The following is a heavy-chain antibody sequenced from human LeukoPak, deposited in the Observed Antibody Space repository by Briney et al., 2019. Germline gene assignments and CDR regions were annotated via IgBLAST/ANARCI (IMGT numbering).Heavy chain of an antibody. V-gene: IGHV1-69*05. CDR1: GGTFSSYA. D-gene: IGHD2-2*01. CDR2: IIPIFGTA. J-gene: IGHJ4*02. CDR3: ARLSCSSTSCGYYFDY. Sequence: ASVKVSCKASGGTFSSYAISWVRQAPGQGLEWMGGIIPIFGTASYAQKFQGRVTITTDESTSTAYMELSSLRSEDTAVYYCARLSCSSTSCGYYFDYWGQGTLVTVSS.